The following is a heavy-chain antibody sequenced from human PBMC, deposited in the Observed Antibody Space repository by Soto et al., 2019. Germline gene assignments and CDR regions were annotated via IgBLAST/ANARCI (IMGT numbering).Heavy chain of an antibody. Sequence: SETLSLTCIVSDDAINSYYWNWIRQPPGKGLEWIGYIYYSGTTNYNPSLKSRVTISVDTSKKQFSLKLTSVTAADTAVYYCARFTYYYDSSAYSSYSFDYWGQGALVTVS. CDR3: ARFTYYYDSSAYSSYSFDY. D-gene: IGHD3-22*01. CDR2: IYYSGTT. CDR1: DDAINSYY. J-gene: IGHJ4*02. V-gene: IGHV4-59*08.